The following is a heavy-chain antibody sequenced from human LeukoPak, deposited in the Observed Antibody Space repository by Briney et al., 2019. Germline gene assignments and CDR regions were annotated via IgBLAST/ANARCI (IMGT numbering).Heavy chain of an antibody. CDR2: ISGSGGST. J-gene: IGHJ4*02. CDR1: GFTFSSYA. Sequence: GGSLRLSCAASGFTFSSYAMSWVRQAPGKGLEWVSVISGSGGSTYHADSVKGRFSISRDNSKNTLYLQMNSLRAEDTAVYYCAKGMAWAYGDYEYYFDYWGQGTLVTVSS. CDR3: AKGMAWAYGDYEYYFDY. D-gene: IGHD4-17*01. V-gene: IGHV3-23*01.